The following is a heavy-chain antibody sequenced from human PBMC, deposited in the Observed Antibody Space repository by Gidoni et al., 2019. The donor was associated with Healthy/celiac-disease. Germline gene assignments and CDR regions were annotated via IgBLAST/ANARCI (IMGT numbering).Heavy chain of an antibody. V-gene: IGHV4-31*03. CDR3: ARGLAEYYGMDV. CDR1: GGSISSGGYY. Sequence: QVQLQESGPGLVKPSQTLSLTCTVSGGSISSGGYYWSWFRQHPGKGLELIGYISYSGSTYYNPSLKSRVTISVDTSKNQFSLKLSSVTAADTAVYYCARGLAEYYGMDVWGQGTTVTVSS. CDR2: ISYSGST. D-gene: IGHD6-6*01. J-gene: IGHJ6*02.